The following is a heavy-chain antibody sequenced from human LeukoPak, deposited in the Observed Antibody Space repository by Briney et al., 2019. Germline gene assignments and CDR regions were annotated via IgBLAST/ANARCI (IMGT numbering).Heavy chain of an antibody. CDR2: FDPEDGET. V-gene: IGHV1-24*01. J-gene: IGHJ3*02. Sequence: ASVKVSCKVSGYTLTELSMHWVRQAPGKGLEWMGGFDPEDGETIYAQKFQGRVTMTEDTSTDTAYMELSSLRSEDTAVYYCATGAYYYDSSGYYLNAFDIWGQGTMVTVSS. CDR3: ATGAYYYDSSGYYLNAFDI. D-gene: IGHD3-22*01. CDR1: GYTLTELS.